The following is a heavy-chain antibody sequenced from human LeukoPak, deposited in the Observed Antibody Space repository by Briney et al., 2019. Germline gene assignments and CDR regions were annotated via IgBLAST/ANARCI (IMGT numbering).Heavy chain of an antibody. D-gene: IGHD2/OR15-2a*01. J-gene: IGHJ4*02. Sequence: GGSLRLPCTASGFSVTSNYMNWVRQAPGKGLEWVSLIYSDGSTYHADSVKGRFTISRDKSNNMVYLQMNNLRVEDTAMYYCTRDPPAVLLGTYGWGQGALVTVSS. CDR2: IYSDGST. V-gene: IGHV3-66*01. CDR1: GFSVTSNY. CDR3: TRDPPAVLLGTYG.